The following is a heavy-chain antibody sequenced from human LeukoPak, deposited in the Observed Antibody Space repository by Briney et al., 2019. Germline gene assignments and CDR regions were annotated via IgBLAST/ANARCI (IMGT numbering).Heavy chain of an antibody. CDR2: IYHSGST. CDR1: GGSIGSSNW. Sequence: SETLSLTCAVSGGSIGSSNWWSWVRQPPGKGLEWIGEIYHSGSTNYNPSLKSRVTISVDKSKNQFSLKLSSVTAADTAVYYCASEKGSAAPLDYWGQGTLVTVSS. D-gene: IGHD3-10*01. CDR3: ASEKGSAAPLDY. V-gene: IGHV4-4*02. J-gene: IGHJ4*02.